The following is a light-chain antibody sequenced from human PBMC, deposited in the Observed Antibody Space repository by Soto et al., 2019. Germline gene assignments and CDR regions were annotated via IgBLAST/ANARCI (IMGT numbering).Light chain of an antibody. CDR2: EAT. J-gene: IGLJ3*02. V-gene: IGLV2-23*01. CDR1: SSDIGNYNF. Sequence: QSVLTQPASVSGSPGQSITISCTGTSSDIGNYNFVSWYQQYPGKVPKLMIYEATKRPSGVSNRFSASKSGNTASLTISGLQAEDEADYYCCSYAGSRTWVFGGGTKLTVL. CDR3: CSYAGSRTWV.